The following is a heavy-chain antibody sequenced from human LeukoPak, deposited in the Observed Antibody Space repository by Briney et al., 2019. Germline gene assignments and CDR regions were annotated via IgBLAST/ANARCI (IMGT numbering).Heavy chain of an antibody. V-gene: IGHV3-23*01. D-gene: IGHD6-19*01. Sequence: GGSLRLSCAASGFTFSSYAMSWVRQAPGKGLEWVSAISGSGGSTYYADSVKGRFTISRDKSKNTLYLQMNSLRAEDTAVYYCAKVQRGLDRPGIAVAGTDYWGQGTLVTVSS. CDR3: AKVQRGLDRPGIAVAGTDY. CDR1: GFTFSSYA. CDR2: ISGSGGST. J-gene: IGHJ4*02.